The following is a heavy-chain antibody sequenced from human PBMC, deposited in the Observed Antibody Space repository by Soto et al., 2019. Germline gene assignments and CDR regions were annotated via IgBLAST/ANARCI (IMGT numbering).Heavy chain of an antibody. J-gene: IGHJ4*02. Sequence: QVQLVESGGGVVQPGRSLRLSCAASGFTFSSYGMHWVRQAPGKGLEWVAVIWYDGSNKYYADSVKGRFTISRDNSKNTLYLQMNRLGAEDTAVYYCARDKGYCSGGSCYGAFDYWGQGTLVTVSS. D-gene: IGHD2-15*01. V-gene: IGHV3-33*01. CDR3: ARDKGYCSGGSCYGAFDY. CDR1: GFTFSSYG. CDR2: IWYDGSNK.